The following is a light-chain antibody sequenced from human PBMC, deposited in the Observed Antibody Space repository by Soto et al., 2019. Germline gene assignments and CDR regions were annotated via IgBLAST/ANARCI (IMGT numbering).Light chain of an antibody. CDR2: GAS. CDR1: QSVSSSY. CDR3: QQYGSSPLFT. J-gene: IGKJ3*01. V-gene: IGKV3-20*01. Sequence: EIVLTQSPGTLSLSPGERATLSCRASQSVSSSYLAWYQQKPGQAPRLLIYGASSRATGIPDRFSGSGSGTDFTLTISRLEPEDFEVYCCQQYGSSPLFTFGPGTKVDIK.